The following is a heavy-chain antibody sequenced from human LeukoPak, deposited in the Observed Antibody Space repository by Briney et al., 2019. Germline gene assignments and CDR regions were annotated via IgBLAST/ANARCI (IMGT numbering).Heavy chain of an antibody. CDR3: ARDTTFDY. Sequence: PGGSLRLSCAASGFTFSSYSMNWVRQAPGKGLEWVSSISGSSTYIYYADSVKGRFTISRDNAKNSLYLQMSSLRAADTAVYYCARDTTFDYWGQGTLVTVSS. CDR1: GFTFSSYS. CDR2: ISGSSTYI. D-gene: IGHD1-1*01. J-gene: IGHJ4*02. V-gene: IGHV3-21*04.